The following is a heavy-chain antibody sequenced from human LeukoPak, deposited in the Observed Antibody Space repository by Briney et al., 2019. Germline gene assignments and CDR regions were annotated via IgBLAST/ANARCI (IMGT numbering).Heavy chain of an antibody. CDR2: ISSSGSTI. V-gene: IGHV3-48*03. CDR3: ARLMVEAVAGPYYYYYMDV. D-gene: IGHD6-19*01. CDR1: GFTFSSYE. Sequence: PGGSLRLSCAASGFTFSSYEMNWVRQAPGKGLEWVSYISSSGSTIYYADSVKGRFTISRDNAKNSLFLQMNSLTAEDTAVYYCARLMVEAVAGPYYYYYMDVWGKGTTVTVSS. J-gene: IGHJ6*03.